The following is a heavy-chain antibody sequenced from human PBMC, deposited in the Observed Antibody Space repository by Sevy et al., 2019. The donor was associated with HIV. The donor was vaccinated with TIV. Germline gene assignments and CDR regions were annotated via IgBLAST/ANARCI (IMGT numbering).Heavy chain of an antibody. J-gene: IGHJ4*02. CDR3: ARDLGGSYPDEYYFDY. D-gene: IGHD2-15*01. V-gene: IGHV3-33*01. Sequence: GGSLRLSCAASGFTFSSYGMHWVRQAPGKGLEWVAVIWYDGSNKYCADSVKGRFTISRDNSKNTLYLQMNSLRAEDTAVYYCARDLGGSYPDEYYFDYWGQGTLVTVSS. CDR2: IWYDGSNK. CDR1: GFTFSSYG.